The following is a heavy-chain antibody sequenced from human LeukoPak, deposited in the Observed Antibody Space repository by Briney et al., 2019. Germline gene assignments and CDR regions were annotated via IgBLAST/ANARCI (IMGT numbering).Heavy chain of an antibody. CDR1: GYSISRGYH. D-gene: IGHD1-14*01. Sequence: SETLSLTCTVSGYSISRGYHWGWIRQPPGKGLEWMGSIHHSGSTYYNPSLRSRLTMSADTSKNQFSLKLDSVTAADTAVYYCARVNSNPDYWGQGTLVTVSS. CDR2: IHHSGST. V-gene: IGHV4-38-2*02. CDR3: ARVNSNPDY. J-gene: IGHJ4*02.